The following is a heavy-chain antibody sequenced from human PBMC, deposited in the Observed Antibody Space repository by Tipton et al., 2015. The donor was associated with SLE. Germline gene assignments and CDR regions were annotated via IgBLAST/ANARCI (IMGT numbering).Heavy chain of an antibody. Sequence: TLSLTCTVSGGSISSYYWSWIRQPPGKGLEWIGDIYYSGSTNYNPSLKSRVPISVDTSKNQFSLKLSSVTAADTAVYYCARQGESVVPAAMPVFDYWGQGTLVTVSS. J-gene: IGHJ4*02. CDR3: ARQGESVVPAAMPVFDY. V-gene: IGHV4-59*08. D-gene: IGHD2-2*01. CDR1: GGSISSYY. CDR2: IYYSGST.